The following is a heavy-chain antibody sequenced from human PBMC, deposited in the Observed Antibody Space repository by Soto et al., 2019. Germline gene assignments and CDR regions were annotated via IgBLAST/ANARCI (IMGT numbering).Heavy chain of an antibody. J-gene: IGHJ5*02. CDR1: GASIRSTDYY. CDR3: VRTTREGAVAPHWFDR. V-gene: IGHV4-30-4*01. Sequence: SETLSLTCTVSGASIRSTDYYWSWIRQAPGKGLEWIGYVYYTGSTYYNPSLMSRLTISVDTSKNQFSLKLTSVTAAEAAVYYCVRTTREGAVAPHWFDRWGQGTQVTVSS. CDR2: VYYTGST. D-gene: IGHD2-2*01.